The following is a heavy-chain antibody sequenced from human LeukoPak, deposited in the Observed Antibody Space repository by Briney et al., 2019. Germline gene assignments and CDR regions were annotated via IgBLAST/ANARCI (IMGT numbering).Heavy chain of an antibody. CDR3: ARCVAVAARFDP. J-gene: IGHJ5*02. Sequence: SETLSLTCTVSGGSISAYYWYWIRQPPGKGLEWIGYIYYSGSTKYNPSLKSRATISVDTSKTQFSLKLSSVNAADTAVYYCARCVAVAARFDPWGQGTLVTVSS. V-gene: IGHV4-59*08. CDR2: IYYSGST. D-gene: IGHD6-19*01. CDR1: GGSISAYY.